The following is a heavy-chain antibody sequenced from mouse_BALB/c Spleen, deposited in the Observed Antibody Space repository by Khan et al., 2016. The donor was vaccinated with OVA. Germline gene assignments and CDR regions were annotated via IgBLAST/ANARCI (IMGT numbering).Heavy chain of an antibody. CDR3: AREGAYYRSDGWFAY. V-gene: IGHV1-4*01. CDR2: INPSSGYT. J-gene: IGHJ3*01. Sequence: VQLQQSGAELARPGASVKMSCKAPGYTFTSYTMHWVKQRPGQGLEWIGYINPSSGYTNYNQKFKDKATLTADKSSSTAYMQLSSLTSEDSAVYYCAREGAYYRSDGWFAYWGQGTLVTVSA. D-gene: IGHD2-14*01. CDR1: GYTFTSYT.